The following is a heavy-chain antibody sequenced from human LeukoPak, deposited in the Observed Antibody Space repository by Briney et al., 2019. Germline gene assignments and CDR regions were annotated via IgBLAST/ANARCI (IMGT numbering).Heavy chain of an antibody. V-gene: IGHV1-69*13. CDR3: ASEEASNAFDY. Sequence: GAPVKPCCKASGGTFSSYAISWVRQAPGQGLEWMGGIIPIFGTANYAQKFQGRVTITADESTSTAYMELSSLRSEDTAVYYCASEEASNAFDYWGQGALV. J-gene: IGHJ4*02. CDR1: GGTFSSYA. CDR2: IIPIFGTA. D-gene: IGHD4-11*01.